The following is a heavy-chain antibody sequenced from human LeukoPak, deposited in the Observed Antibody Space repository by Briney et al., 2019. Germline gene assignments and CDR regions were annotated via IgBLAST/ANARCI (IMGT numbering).Heavy chain of an antibody. J-gene: IGHJ4*02. D-gene: IGHD4-17*01. CDR2: ISSSGSTI. CDR1: GFTFSDYY. Sequence: GGSLRLSCAASGFTFSDYYMSWIRQAPGKGREWVSYISSSGSTIYYADAVKGRFTISRDNAKKSLYLQMNSLRAEHTAVYYCARDPEVTIGTFYWGQGTLVTVSS. V-gene: IGHV3-11*01. CDR3: ARDPEVTIGTFY.